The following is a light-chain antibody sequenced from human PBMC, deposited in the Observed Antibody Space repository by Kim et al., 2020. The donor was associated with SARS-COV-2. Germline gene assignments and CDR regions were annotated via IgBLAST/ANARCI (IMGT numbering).Light chain of an antibody. CDR2: GNS. Sequence: QGVTISCTGSSSNIGAGYNVHWYQQLPGTAPKLLIYGNSNRPSGVPDRFSGSNSGTSASLTITGLLAEDEADYYCQSFDSRLTGWAFGGGTQLTVL. J-gene: IGLJ3*02. V-gene: IGLV1-40*01. CDR3: QSFDSRLTGWA. CDR1: SSNIGAGYN.